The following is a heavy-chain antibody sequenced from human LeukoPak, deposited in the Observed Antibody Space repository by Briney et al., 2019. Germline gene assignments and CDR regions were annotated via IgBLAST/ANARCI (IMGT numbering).Heavy chain of an antibody. V-gene: IGHV3-9*01. CDR2: ISWNSGSI. D-gene: IGHD3-22*01. CDR1: GFTFDDYA. J-gene: IGHJ6*02. Sequence: GRSLRLSCAASGFTFDDYAMHWVRQAPGKGLEWVSGISWNSGSIGYADSVKGRFTISRDNAKNSLCLQMNSLRAEDTALYYCAKAMRKDYYDSSGYYYYGMDVWGQGTTVTVSS. CDR3: AKAMRKDYYDSSGYYYYGMDV.